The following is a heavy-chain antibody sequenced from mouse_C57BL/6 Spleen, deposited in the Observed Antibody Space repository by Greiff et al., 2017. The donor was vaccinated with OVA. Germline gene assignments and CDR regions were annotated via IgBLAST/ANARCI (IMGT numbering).Heavy chain of an antibody. CDR2: INPNNGGT. CDR1: GYTFTDYY. D-gene: IGHD4-1*01. CDR3: AGNWDDAY. V-gene: IGHV1-26*01. J-gene: IGHJ3*01. Sequence: EVQLQQSGPELVKPGASVKISCKASGYTFTDYYMNWVKQSHGKSLEWIGDINPNNGGTSYNQKFKGKATLTVDKSSSTAYMELRSLTSEDSAVYYCAGNWDDAYWGQGTLVTVSA.